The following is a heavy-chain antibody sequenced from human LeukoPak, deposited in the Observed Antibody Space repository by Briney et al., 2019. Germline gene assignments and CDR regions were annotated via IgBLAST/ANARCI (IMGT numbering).Heavy chain of an antibody. D-gene: IGHD2-21*02. CDR2: INHSGST. V-gene: IGHV4-34*01. Sequence: SETLSLTCAVYGGSFTGYYWSWIRQPPGTGLEWIGEINHSGSTNYNPSLKSRVTISVDTSKNQFSLKLSSVTAADTAVYYCARGREHIVVVTATHFDYWGQGTLVTVSS. CDR3: ARGREHIVVVTATHFDY. CDR1: GGSFTGYY. J-gene: IGHJ4*02.